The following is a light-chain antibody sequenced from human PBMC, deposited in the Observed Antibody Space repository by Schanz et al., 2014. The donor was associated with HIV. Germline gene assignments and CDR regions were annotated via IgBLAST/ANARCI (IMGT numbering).Light chain of an antibody. CDR2: EVN. J-gene: IGLJ1*01. CDR1: SGDVGGYDY. V-gene: IGLV2-8*01. Sequence: QSALTQPPSASGSPGQSVTISCTGTSGDVGGYDYVSWYQHHPAEPPKLIIYEVNKRPSGVPNRFSGSKSGNTASLTVSGLQADDEADYYCAAWDGSLNGYVFGTGTKLTVL. CDR3: AAWDGSLNGYV.